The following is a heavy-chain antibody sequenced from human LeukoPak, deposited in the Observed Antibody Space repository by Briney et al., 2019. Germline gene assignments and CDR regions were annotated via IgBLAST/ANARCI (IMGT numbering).Heavy chain of an antibody. CDR3: ARHLGFTIFGVVIRAKWFDP. CDR1: GYSISSGYY. D-gene: IGHD3-3*01. J-gene: IGHJ5*02. Sequence: SETLSLTCAVSGYSISSGYYWGWIRQPPGKGREWIGSIYHSGSTYYNPSLKSRVTISVDTSKNQFSLKLSSVTAADTAVYYCARHLGFTIFGVVIRAKWFDPWGQGTLVTVSS. CDR2: IYHSGST. V-gene: IGHV4-38-2*01.